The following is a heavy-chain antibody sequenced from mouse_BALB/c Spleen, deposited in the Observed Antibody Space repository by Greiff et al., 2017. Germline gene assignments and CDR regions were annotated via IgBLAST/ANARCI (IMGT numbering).Heavy chain of an antibody. CDR3: TISTMITTYAMDY. CDR1: GFTFSNYW. V-gene: IGHV6-6*02. Sequence: EVMLVESGGGLVQPGGSMKLSCVASGFTFSNYWMNWVRQSPEKGLEWVAEIRLKSNNYATHYAESVKGRFTISRDDSKSSVYLQMNNLRAEDTGIYYCTISTMITTYAMDYWGQGTSVTVSS. D-gene: IGHD2-4*01. CDR2: IRLKSNNYAT. J-gene: IGHJ4*01.